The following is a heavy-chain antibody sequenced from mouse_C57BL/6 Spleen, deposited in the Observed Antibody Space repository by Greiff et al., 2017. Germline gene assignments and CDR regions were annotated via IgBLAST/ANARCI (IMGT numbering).Heavy chain of an antibody. CDR3: ARSGYSNRFAY. V-gene: IGHV1-50*01. CDR2: IDPSDSYT. Sequence: QVQLKQPGAELVKPGASVKLSCKASGYTFTSYWMQWVKQRPGQGLEWIGEIDPSDSYTNYNQKFKGKATLTVDTSSSTAYMQLSSLTSEDSAVYYCARSGYSNRFAYWGQGTLVTVSA. CDR1: GYTFTSYW. J-gene: IGHJ3*01. D-gene: IGHD2-5*01.